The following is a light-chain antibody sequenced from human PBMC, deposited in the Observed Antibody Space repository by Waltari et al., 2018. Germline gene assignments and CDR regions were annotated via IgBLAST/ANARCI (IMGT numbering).Light chain of an antibody. J-gene: IGKJ2*01. CDR1: QTVLYSSNNKNY. V-gene: IGKV4-1*01. CDR2: WAS. CDR3: QEYYTFYT. Sequence: DIVMTQSPDSLAVSLGGRATINCKASQTVLYSSNNKNYLAWYQQKLGRPPKWLIYWASTRASGVPDRFTGSGSGTDFTLTISNLQAEDVAVYYCQEYYTFYTFGQGTKLEIK.